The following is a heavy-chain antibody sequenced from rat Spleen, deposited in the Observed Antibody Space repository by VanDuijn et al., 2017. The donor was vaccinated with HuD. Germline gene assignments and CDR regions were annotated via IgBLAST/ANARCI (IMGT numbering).Heavy chain of an antibody. CDR2: INSEGTT. CDR3: ARDNNYKAY. V-gene: IGHV3-3*01. J-gene: IGHJ2*01. CDR1: GYSITSNY. Sequence: EVQLQESGPGLVKPSQSLSLTCSVTGYSITSNYWGWIRKFPGNKLEWMGYINSEGTTNYNPFLKSRISITRDTSKNQFFLQVNSVTTEDTATYYCARDNNYKAYWGQGVMVTVSS. D-gene: IGHD1-10*01.